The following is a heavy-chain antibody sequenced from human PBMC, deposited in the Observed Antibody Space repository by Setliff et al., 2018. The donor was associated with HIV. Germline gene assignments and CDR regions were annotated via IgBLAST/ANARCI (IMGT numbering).Heavy chain of an antibody. V-gene: IGHV4-34*01. D-gene: IGHD3-22*01. CDR1: GGSFSGYY. Sequence: SETLSLTCAVYGGSFSGYYWSWIRQPPGKGLEWIGEINHSGSTNYNPSLKSRVTISVDTSKNQFSLKLSSVTAADTAVYYCARGKVRGKYYYDSSGYLYYFDYWGQGTLVTVSS. J-gene: IGHJ4*02. CDR3: ARGKVRGKYYYDSSGYLYYFDY. CDR2: INHSGST.